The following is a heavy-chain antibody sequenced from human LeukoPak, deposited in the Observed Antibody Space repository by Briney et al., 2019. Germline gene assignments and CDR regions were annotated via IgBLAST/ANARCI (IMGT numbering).Heavy chain of an antibody. V-gene: IGHV3-23*01. Sequence: GGSLRLSCAASGFTFSSSAMSWVRQAPGKGLEWVSAISNNGGYTYYADSVQGRFAISRDNSKSTLCLQMNSLRAEDTAVYYCAKQLGYCSDGSCYFPYWGRGTLVTVSS. CDR3: AKQLGYCSDGSCYFPY. CDR1: GFTFSSSA. CDR2: ISNNGGYT. D-gene: IGHD2-15*01. J-gene: IGHJ4*02.